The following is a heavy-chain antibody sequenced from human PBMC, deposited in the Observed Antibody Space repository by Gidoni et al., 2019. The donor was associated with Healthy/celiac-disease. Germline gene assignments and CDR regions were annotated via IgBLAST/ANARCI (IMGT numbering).Heavy chain of an antibody. CDR3: ARSSAVADAFDI. D-gene: IGHD6-19*01. J-gene: IGHJ3*02. CDR1: GGSISSSSYY. V-gene: IGHV4-39*01. Sequence: QLQLQESGPGLVKPSATLSLTCTVSGGSISSSSYYWGWIRQPPGKGLEWIGSIYYSGSTYYNPSLKSRVTISVDTSKNQFSLKLSSVTAADTAVYYCARSSAVADAFDIWGQGTMVTVSS. CDR2: IYYSGST.